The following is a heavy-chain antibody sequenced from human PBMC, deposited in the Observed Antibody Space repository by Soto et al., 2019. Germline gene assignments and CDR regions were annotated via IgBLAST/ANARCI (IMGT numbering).Heavy chain of an antibody. D-gene: IGHD3-10*01. V-gene: IGHV4-39*01. CDR1: GGSISRSSYY. CDR2: IYYSGST. CDR3: ATLWFGAADY. Sequence: QLQLQESGPGLVKPSETLSLTCTVSGGSISRSSYYWGWIRQPPGKGLEWIGSIYYSGSTHYNPSLKSRVTISVYTSKNQFSLKLSSATAADTAVYYCATLWFGAADYWGQGTLVTVSS. J-gene: IGHJ4*02.